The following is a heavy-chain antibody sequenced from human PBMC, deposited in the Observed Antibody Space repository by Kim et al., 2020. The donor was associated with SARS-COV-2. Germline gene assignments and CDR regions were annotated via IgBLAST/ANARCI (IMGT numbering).Heavy chain of an antibody. V-gene: IGHV3-21*01. D-gene: IGHD3-9*01. CDR2: ISSSSSYI. Sequence: GGSLRLSCAASGFTFSSYSMNWVRQAPGKGLEWVSSISSSSSYIYYADSVKGRFTISRDNAKNSLYLQMNSLRAEDTAVYYCARDLERYDILTGYSTYYYYYGMDVWGQGTTVTVSS. J-gene: IGHJ6*02. CDR1: GFTFSSYS. CDR3: ARDLERYDILTGYSTYYYYYGMDV.